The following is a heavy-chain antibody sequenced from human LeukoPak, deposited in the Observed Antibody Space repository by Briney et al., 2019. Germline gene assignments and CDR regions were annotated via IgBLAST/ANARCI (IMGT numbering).Heavy chain of an antibody. CDR3: ARSGTAYCNGGSCYGSKFDP. D-gene: IGHD2-15*01. CDR1: GYTFTSYG. Sequence: VASVKVSCKASGYTFTSYGITWVRQDPEHGLEWMGGISPYNGNTNYAQNLQGRVTMTTDTSTSTAYMELRSLQSDDTAVYYCARSGTAYCNGGSCYGSKFDPWGQGTLVTVSS. V-gene: IGHV1-18*01. J-gene: IGHJ5*02. CDR2: ISPYNGNT.